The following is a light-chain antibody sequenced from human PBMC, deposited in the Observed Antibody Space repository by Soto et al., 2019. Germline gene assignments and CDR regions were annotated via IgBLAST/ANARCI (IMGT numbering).Light chain of an antibody. J-gene: IGKJ1*01. CDR1: QSLLYSDGKTY. Sequence: DIVMTQTPLSLSVTPGQPASISCKSSQSLLYSDGKTYLYWYLQKPGQPPQLLISEVSNRFAEVPDRSSGRGSGTNFTPNITRVEADDVGEYYCGQSTHLTWTFGQGTKVDIK. CDR2: EVS. CDR3: GQSTHLTWT. V-gene: IGKV2D-29*01.